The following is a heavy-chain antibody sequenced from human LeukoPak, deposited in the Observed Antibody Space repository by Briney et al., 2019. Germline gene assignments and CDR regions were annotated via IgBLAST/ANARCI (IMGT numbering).Heavy chain of an antibody. Sequence: SETLSLTCAVSGDSISSGGYSWSWIRQPPGKGLEWIGYIYHSGSTYYNPSLKSRVTISVDRSKNQFSLKLSSVTAADTAVYYCARGYCSGGSCYLGRNWFDPWGQGTLVTVSS. CDR3: ARGYCSGGSCYLGRNWFDP. CDR2: IYHSGST. V-gene: IGHV4-30-2*01. CDR1: GDSISSGGYS. J-gene: IGHJ5*02. D-gene: IGHD2-15*01.